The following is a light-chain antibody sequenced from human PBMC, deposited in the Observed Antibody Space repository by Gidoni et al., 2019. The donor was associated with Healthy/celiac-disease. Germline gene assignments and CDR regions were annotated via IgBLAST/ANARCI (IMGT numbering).Light chain of an antibody. Sequence: QSVLTQPPSASGTPGTRVTISCSGSSSNIGSNYVYWYQQLPGTAPKLLIYRNNQRPSGVPDRFSGSKSGTSASLAISGLRSEDEADYYCAAWDDSLSGRWVFGGGTKLTVL. CDR2: RNN. CDR3: AAWDDSLSGRWV. CDR1: SSNIGSNY. V-gene: IGLV1-47*01. J-gene: IGLJ3*02.